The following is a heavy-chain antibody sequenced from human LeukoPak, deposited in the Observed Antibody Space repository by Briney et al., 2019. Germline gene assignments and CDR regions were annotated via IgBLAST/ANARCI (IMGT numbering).Heavy chain of an antibody. D-gene: IGHD1-26*01. Sequence: SETLSLTCPVSGDSISSYYWSSIRQPPGKGLEWIGYIYYSGSTNYNPSLKSRVTISVDTSKNQFSLKLTSVTAADTAVYYCARHGGPTRGGWFAPWGQGTLVTVSS. V-gene: IGHV4-59*08. CDR1: GDSISSYY. J-gene: IGHJ5*02. CDR2: IYYSGST. CDR3: ARHGGPTRGGWFAP.